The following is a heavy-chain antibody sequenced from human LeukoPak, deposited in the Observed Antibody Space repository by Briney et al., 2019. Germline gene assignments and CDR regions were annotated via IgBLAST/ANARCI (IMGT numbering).Heavy chain of an antibody. CDR3: ARHGASGSYRAFDI. CDR1: GGSISSSSYY. CDR2: IYYSGST. D-gene: IGHD1-26*01. J-gene: IGHJ3*02. Sequence: SETLSLTCTVSGGSISSSSYYWGRIRQPPGKGLEWIGSIYYSGSTYYNPTLKSRVTISVDTSKNQFSLKLSSVTAADTAVYHCARHGASGSYRAFDIWGQGTMVTVSS. V-gene: IGHV4-39*01.